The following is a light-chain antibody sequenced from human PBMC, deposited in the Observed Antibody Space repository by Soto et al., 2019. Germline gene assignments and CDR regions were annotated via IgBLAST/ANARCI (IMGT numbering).Light chain of an antibody. CDR2: GAS. Sequence: EIVMTQSPDTLSASPGERATLSCRASQSVSSYVAWYQQKPGQAPRLLIYGASTRATSFPARFSGSGSGTEFTLTISSLQSEDFAVYYCQQYSNWPRTFGQGTKVDVK. CDR3: QQYSNWPRT. CDR1: QSVSSY. J-gene: IGKJ1*01. V-gene: IGKV3-15*01.